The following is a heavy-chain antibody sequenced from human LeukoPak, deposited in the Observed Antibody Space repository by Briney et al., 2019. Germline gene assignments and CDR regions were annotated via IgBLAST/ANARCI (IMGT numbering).Heavy chain of an antibody. J-gene: IGHJ4*02. D-gene: IGHD2-2*01. Sequence: ASVKVSCKASGYTFTSCGISWVRQAPGQGLEWMGWISAYNGNTNYAQKLQGRVTMTTDTSTSTAYMELRSLRSDDTAVYYCARGQYQLLRRDPAKYYFDYWGQGTLVTVSS. CDR2: ISAYNGNT. V-gene: IGHV1-18*04. CDR1: GYTFTSCG. CDR3: ARGQYQLLRRDPAKYYFDY.